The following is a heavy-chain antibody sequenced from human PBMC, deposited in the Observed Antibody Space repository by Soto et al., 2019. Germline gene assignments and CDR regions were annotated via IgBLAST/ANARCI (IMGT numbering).Heavy chain of an antibody. CDR3: ASDYRWANVCYGFDV. CDR1: GGSISSGGYY. D-gene: IGHD2-8*01. V-gene: IGHV4-31*03. J-gene: IGHJ6*02. CDR2: IHYSGNT. Sequence: SETLSLTCTVSGGSISSGGYYWSWIRQHPGKGLEWIGYIHYSGNTYYNPSLKSRVTMSLDTSKNQFSLKLSSVTAADTAVYYCASDYRWANVCYGFDVWGQGTLVTVSS.